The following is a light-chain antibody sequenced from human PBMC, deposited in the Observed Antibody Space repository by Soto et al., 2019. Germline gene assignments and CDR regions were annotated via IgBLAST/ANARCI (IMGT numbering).Light chain of an antibody. CDR3: CSYSSGSTPWV. V-gene: IGLV2-14*03. J-gene: IGLJ1*01. CDR1: SSDVGGYNY. CDR2: DVS. Sequence: QSVLTQPASVSVSPGQSITISCTRTSSDVGGYNYVSWYQHHPGKAPKLIIFDVSDRPSGISDRFSASKSGNTASLTISGLQAEDEADYYCCSYSSGSTPWVFGTGTKVTVL.